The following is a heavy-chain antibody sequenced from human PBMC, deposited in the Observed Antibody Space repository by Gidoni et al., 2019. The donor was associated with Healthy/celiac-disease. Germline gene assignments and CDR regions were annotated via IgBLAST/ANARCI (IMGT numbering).Heavy chain of an antibody. V-gene: IGHV3-53*01. Sequence: EVQLVESGGGLIQPGGSLSLSCAASGFTVSSNYMSWVRQAPGKGLEWVSVIYSGGRTYYADSVKGRFTISRDNSKNTLYLQMNSLRAEDTAVYYCARVSGSSRNYYYYGMDVWGQGTTVTVSS. CDR3: ARVSGSSRNYYYYGMDV. J-gene: IGHJ6*02. CDR1: GFTVSSNY. CDR2: IYSGGRT. D-gene: IGHD1-26*01.